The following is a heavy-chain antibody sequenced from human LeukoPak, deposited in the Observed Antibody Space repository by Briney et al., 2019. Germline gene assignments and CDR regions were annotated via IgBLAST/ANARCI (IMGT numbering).Heavy chain of an antibody. Sequence: PGGSLRLSCGASGFTFSRYTMSWVRQAPGKGLEWVSVIYSGGSTYYADSVKGRFTISRDNSKNTLYLQMNSLRAEDTAVYYCARDGPVGADFWSGYRNYYGMDVWGQGTTVTVSS. CDR1: GFTFSRYT. D-gene: IGHD3-3*01. V-gene: IGHV3-66*01. CDR3: ARDGPVGADFWSGYRNYYGMDV. J-gene: IGHJ6*02. CDR2: IYSGGST.